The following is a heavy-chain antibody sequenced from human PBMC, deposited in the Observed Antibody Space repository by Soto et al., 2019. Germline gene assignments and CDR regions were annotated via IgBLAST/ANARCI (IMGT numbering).Heavy chain of an antibody. J-gene: IGHJ3*02. Sequence: VQLQESGPGLVKPSETLSLTCTVSGGSVSSGSYYWSWIRQPPGKGLEWIGRSGNKANSDTTEYGSSVKGRFTISRDDSWNSLYLQMNNLKTEDTAVYYCTRGYSGTYAYAFDIWGQGTLVTVSP. CDR2: SGNKANSDTT. D-gene: IGHD1-26*01. CDR3: TRGYSGTYAYAFDI. V-gene: IGHV3-72*01. CDR1: GGSVSSGSYY.